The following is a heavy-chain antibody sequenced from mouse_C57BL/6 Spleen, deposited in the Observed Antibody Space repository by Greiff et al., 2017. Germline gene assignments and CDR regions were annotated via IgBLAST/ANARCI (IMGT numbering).Heavy chain of an antibody. CDR2: INPSSGYT. V-gene: IGHV1-7*01. CDR1: GYTFTSYW. D-gene: IGHD2-3*01. J-gene: IGHJ4*01. Sequence: VKVVQSGAELAKPGASVKLSCKASGYTFTSYWMHWVKQRPGQGLEWIGYINPSSGYTKYNQKFKDKATLTADKSSSTAYMQLSSLTYEDSAVYCCAIMRAMDYWGQGTSVTVSS. CDR3: AIMRAMDY.